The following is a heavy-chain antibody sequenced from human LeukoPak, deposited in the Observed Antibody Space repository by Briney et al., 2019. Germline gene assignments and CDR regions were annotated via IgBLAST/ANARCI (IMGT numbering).Heavy chain of an antibody. Sequence: GGSLRLSFTASGFTFSSYAMTWVRQAPGKGLEWVSGLGGSAASSKHYAESVMGRFTISRDNSKNTLYLEMNSLRVDDTAVYYCAKTKIPLILVANPLSGAFDKWGQGTLVTVSS. CDR2: LGGSAASSK. V-gene: IGHV3-23*01. CDR1: GFTFSSYA. D-gene: IGHD3-22*01. J-gene: IGHJ3*02. CDR3: AKTKIPLILVANPLSGAFDK.